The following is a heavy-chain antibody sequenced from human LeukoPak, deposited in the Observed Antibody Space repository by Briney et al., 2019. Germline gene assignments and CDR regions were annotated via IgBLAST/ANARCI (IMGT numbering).Heavy chain of an antibody. J-gene: IGHJ2*01. CDR3: AREGGYSYGTGYFDL. CDR2: IKSDGSST. D-gene: IGHD5-18*01. Sequence: GGSLRLSCAASGFTFSNYWMHWVRQAPGKGLVWVSRIKSDGSSTSYADSVKGRFTISRDNSKNTLYLQMNSLRAEDTAVYYCAREGGYSYGTGYFDLWGRGTLVTVSS. CDR1: GFTFSNYW. V-gene: IGHV3-74*01.